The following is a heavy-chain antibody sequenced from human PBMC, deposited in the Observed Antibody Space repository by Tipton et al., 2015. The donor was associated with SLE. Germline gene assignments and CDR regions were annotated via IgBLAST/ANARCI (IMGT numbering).Heavy chain of an antibody. CDR2: IYSGGST. J-gene: IGHJ6*02. CDR1: GFTVSSNY. Sequence: QLVQSGGGLVQPGGSLRLSCAASGFTVSSNYMSWVRQAPGKGLEWVSVIYSGGSTYYADSVKGRFTISRDNSKNTLYLQMNNLRAEDTAVYYCARDPYSSSRTWYYGMDVWGQGTTVTVSS. V-gene: IGHV3-53*04. CDR3: ARDPYSSSRTWYYGMDV. D-gene: IGHD6-13*01.